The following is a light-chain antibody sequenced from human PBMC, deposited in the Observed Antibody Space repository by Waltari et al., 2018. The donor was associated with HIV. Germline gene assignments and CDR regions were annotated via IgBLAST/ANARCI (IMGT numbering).Light chain of an antibody. CDR2: GAS. Sequence: EIVLTQSPGTLSLSPGERATLSCRASQSVGSYLAWYHQKPGQAPRLLIYGASSRATGIPDRFNGSGSGTDFTLSISRLDPEDFAVYYCQQYGGSPLTFGGGTKVEI. CDR3: QQYGGSPLT. CDR1: QSVGSY. J-gene: IGKJ4*01. V-gene: IGKV3-20*01.